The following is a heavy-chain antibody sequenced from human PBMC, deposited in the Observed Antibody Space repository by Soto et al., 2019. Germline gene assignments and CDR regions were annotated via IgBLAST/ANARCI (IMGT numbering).Heavy chain of an antibody. V-gene: IGHV1-18*04. J-gene: IGHJ6*02. CDR3: ARVRAGGWSKGRYHFNGMDV. D-gene: IGHD3-16*01. CDR2: ISAYNGNT. CDR1: GYTFTSYG. Sequence: SSVKVSCKASGYTFTSYGISWVRQAPGQGLEWMGWISAYNGNTKYAQRLQGRVTMTADTSTATAYMELRRLTTDDTATYYYARVRAGGWSKGRYHFNGMDVWGQGTTVTVSS.